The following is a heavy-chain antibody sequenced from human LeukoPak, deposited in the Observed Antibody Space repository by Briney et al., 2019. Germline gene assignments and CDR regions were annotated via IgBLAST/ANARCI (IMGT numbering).Heavy chain of an antibody. D-gene: IGHD2-21*02. V-gene: IGHV1-2*02. J-gene: IGHJ4*02. CDR2: INPHSGGT. Sequence: ASVKVSCKASGYTFSDYHIHWVRQAPGQGLEWMGYINPHSGGTNSPQKFQGRVTMTTDTSISAAYMELSSLISDDTAMYYCVREGNELLSKNFDYWGQGTLVTVSS. CDR1: GYTFSDYH. CDR3: VREGNELLSKNFDY.